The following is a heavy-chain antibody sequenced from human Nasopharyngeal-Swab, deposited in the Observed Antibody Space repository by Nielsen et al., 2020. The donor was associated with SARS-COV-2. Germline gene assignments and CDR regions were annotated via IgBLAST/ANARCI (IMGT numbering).Heavy chain of an antibody. V-gene: IGHV1-18*04. CDR3: ARDSPRPPFYYGSGSYSSVCDY. CDR2: ISAYNGNT. D-gene: IGHD3-10*01. J-gene: IGHJ4*02. Sequence: ASVKVSCKASGYTFTSYGISWVRQAPGQGLEWMGWISAYNGNTNYAQKLQGRVTMTTDTSTSTAYMELRSLRSDDTAVYYCARDSPRPPFYYGSGSYSSVCDYWGQGTLVTVSS. CDR1: GYTFTSYG.